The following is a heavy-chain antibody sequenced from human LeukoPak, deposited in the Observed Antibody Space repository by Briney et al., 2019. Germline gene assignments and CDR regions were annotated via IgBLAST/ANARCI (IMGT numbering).Heavy chain of an antibody. CDR2: INPNSGDT. CDR3: AREKVAAGSNDY. V-gene: IGHV1-2*02. CDR1: GYTFTGNF. D-gene: IGHD6-13*01. Sequence: ASVKVSCKASGYTFTGNFMHWVRQAPGQGLEWMGWINPNSGDTNYPQKFQGRVTMTRDTSISTAYMVLSRLTSDVTAVYYCAREKVAAGSNDYWGQGTLVTVSS. J-gene: IGHJ4*02.